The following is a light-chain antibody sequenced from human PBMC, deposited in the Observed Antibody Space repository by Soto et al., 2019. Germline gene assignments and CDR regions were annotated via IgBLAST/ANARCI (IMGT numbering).Light chain of an antibody. CDR1: QTVRNN. Sequence: EIVLTQSPATLSLSPGERSTLSCRAIQTVRNNYLAWYQQKPGQAPRLLIYDTSTRATGIPARFSGSGSGTEFTLTISSLQSEDFAVYYCQQYNNWPPITVGQGTRLEIK. CDR2: DTS. V-gene: IGKV3-15*01. CDR3: QQYNNWPPIT. J-gene: IGKJ5*01.